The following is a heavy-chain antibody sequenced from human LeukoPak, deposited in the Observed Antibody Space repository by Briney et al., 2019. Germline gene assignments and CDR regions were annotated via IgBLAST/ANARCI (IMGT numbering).Heavy chain of an antibody. D-gene: IGHD5-18*01. CDR2: IKQDASQE. CDR3: ARDAVDTANAV. J-gene: IGHJ6*02. CDR1: GFTFSSYW. V-gene: IGHV3-7*01. Sequence: GGSLRLSCAASGFTFSSYWMSWVRQAPGKGPEWVAHIKQDASQEYHVDSVKGRFTISRDNAKNSLYLQMNSLRAEDTAVYYCARDAVDTANAVWGQGTTVTVSS.